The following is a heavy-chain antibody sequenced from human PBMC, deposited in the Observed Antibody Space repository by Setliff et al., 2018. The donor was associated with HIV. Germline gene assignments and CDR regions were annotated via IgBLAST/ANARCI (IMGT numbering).Heavy chain of an antibody. Sequence: PGESLTISCKGSGYSFPSHWIGWVRQMPGKGLEWMGIIHPGDSDTRYSPSFQGQVTISADKSFSTADLQWSSLKASDTAMYYCARGGVVGGTPFGPNAPPYFDYWGQGTLVTVSS. CDR1: GYSFPSHW. D-gene: IGHD2-15*01. CDR2: IHPGDSDT. CDR3: ARGGVVGGTPFGPNAPPYFDY. V-gene: IGHV5-51*01. J-gene: IGHJ4*02.